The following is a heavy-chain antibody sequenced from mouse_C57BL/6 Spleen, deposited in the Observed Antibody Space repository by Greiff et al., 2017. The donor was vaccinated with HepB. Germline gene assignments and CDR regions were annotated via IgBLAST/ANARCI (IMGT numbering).Heavy chain of an antibody. V-gene: IGHV5-17*01. CDR3: ASPAPYYLDY. J-gene: IGHJ2*01. CDR1: GFTFSDYG. Sequence: EVQRVESGGGLVKPGGSLKLSCAASGFTFSDYGMHWVRQAPEKGLEWVAYISSGSSTIYYADKVKGRFTISRDNAKNTLFLQMTSLRSEDTAIYYCASPAPYYLDYWGQGTTLTVSS. CDR2: ISSGSSTI.